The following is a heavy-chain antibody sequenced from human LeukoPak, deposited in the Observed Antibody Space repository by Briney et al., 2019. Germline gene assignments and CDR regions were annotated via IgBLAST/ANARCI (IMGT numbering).Heavy chain of an antibody. CDR2: INPSGGST. D-gene: IGHD2-15*01. Sequence: GASVKVSCKASGYTFTSYYMHWVRQPPGQGLEWMGIINPSGGSTSYAQKFQGRVTMTRDMSTSTVYMELSSLRSEDTAVYYCARGQADIYCSGGSCYFFDYWGQGTLVTVSS. J-gene: IGHJ4*02. V-gene: IGHV1-46*01. CDR3: ARGQADIYCSGGSCYFFDY. CDR1: GYTFTSYY.